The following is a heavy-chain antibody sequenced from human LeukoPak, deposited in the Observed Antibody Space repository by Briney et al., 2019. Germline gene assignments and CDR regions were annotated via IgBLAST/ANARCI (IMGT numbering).Heavy chain of an antibody. D-gene: IGHD6-13*01. CDR3: ARCIAAAGIEYFQH. V-gene: IGHV4-38-2*01. Sequence: SETLSLTCAVSGYSISSGYYWGWIRQPPRRGLEWIGSIYHSGSTYYNPSLKSRVTISVDTSKNQFSLKLSSVTAADTAVYYCARCIAAAGIEYFQHWGQGTLVTVSS. CDR1: GYSISSGYY. CDR2: IYHSGST. J-gene: IGHJ1*01.